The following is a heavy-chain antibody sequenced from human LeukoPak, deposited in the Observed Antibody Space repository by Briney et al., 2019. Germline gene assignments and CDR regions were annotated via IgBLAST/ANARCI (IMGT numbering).Heavy chain of an antibody. CDR2: IKLDGSVK. V-gene: IGHV3-7*01. J-gene: IGHJ4*02. CDR3: ARAGTGLDY. Sequence: GGSLRLSCAAFGFTFSNYWMNWVRQAPGKGLEWVAIIKLDGSVKYYVDSVKGRFSISRDNAKNSVYLQMNNLRAEDTAVYYCARAGTGLDYWGQGTLVTVSS. CDR1: GFTFSNYW. D-gene: IGHD2-8*02.